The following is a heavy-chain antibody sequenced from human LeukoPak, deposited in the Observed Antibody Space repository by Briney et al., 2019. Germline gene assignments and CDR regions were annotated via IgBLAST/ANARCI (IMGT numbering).Heavy chain of an antibody. CDR3: AREGGLHY. CDR2: IKQDGSDK. V-gene: IGHV3-7*01. J-gene: IGHJ4*02. CDR1: GFTFSSYW. Sequence: GGSLRLSCAASGFTFSSYWMSWVRKAPGKGLEWVANIKQDGSDKYYVDSVEGRFTISRDNAKNSLYLQMNSLKAEDTAVYYCAREGGLHYWGQGTLVTVSS.